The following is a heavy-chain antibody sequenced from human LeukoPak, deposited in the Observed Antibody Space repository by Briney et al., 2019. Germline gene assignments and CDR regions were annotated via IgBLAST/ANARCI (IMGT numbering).Heavy chain of an antibody. D-gene: IGHD2-21*02. V-gene: IGHV1-2*02. CDR1: GYTFTDYY. CDR3: ARAGSRWVTATPTSPDYYYGMDV. Sequence: ASVKVSCKAPGYTFTDYYIHWVRQAPGQGLEWMGWINPNSGGTKYAQKFQGRVIMTRDTSITTPYMDLIRLTSDDTAIYYCARAGSRWVTATPTSPDYYYGMDVWGQGTTVTVPS. J-gene: IGHJ6*02. CDR2: INPNSGGT.